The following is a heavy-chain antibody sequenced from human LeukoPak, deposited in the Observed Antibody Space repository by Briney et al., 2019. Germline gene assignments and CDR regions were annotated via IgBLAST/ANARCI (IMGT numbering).Heavy chain of an antibody. V-gene: IGHV3-21*01. CDR3: ARGVVIPYYYYYYMDV. J-gene: IGHJ6*03. D-gene: IGHD3-3*01. CDR1: GFTFSTYN. Sequence: GGSLRLSCAASGFTFSTYNMNWVRQAPGKGLEWVSFISSSSSYIYYADSVKGRFTISRDNAKNSLYLQMNSLRAEDTAVYYCARGVVIPYYYYYYMDVWGKGTTVTVSS. CDR2: ISSSSSYI.